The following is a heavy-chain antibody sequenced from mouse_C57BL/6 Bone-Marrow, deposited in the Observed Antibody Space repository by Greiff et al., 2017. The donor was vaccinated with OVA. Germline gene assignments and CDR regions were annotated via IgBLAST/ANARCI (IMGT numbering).Heavy chain of an antibody. V-gene: IGHV5-9-1*02. CDR2: ISSGGDYI. D-gene: IGHD2-3*01. CDR1: GFTFSSYA. Sequence: EVHLVESGEGLVKPGGSLKLSCAASGFTFSSYAMSWARQTPEKRLEWVAYISSGGDYIYYADTVKGRFTISSDNARNTLYLQMSSLKSEDTAMYYCTRDGYYAMDYWGQGTSVTVSS. CDR3: TRDGYYAMDY. J-gene: IGHJ4*01.